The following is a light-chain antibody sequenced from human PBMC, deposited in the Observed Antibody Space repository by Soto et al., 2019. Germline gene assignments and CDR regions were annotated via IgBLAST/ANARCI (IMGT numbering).Light chain of an antibody. V-gene: IGKV1-6*01. J-gene: IGKJ5*01. CDR3: LQDYNYPIT. Sequence: AIQMTQSPSSLSASVGDTVTITCRPSQGIRTGLGWYQQKPGKAPKLLIYAASTLQSGVPSRFSGSGFDTDFTLTISSLQPEDFATYYCLQDYNYPITFGQGTRLE. CDR2: AAS. CDR1: QGIRTG.